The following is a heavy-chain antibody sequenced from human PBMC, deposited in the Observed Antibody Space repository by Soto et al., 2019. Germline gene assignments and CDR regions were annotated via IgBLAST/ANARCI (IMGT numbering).Heavy chain of an antibody. V-gene: IGHV2-5*02. J-gene: IGHJ4*02. CDR3: AHSHSRIAARHPLSPNFEPFYFDY. CDR2: IYWDDDK. D-gene: IGHD6-6*01. Sequence: QITLKESGPTLVKPTQTLTLTCTFSGFSLSTSGVGVGWIRQPPGKALEWLALIYWDDDKRYSPSLKSRLTITKDTSKNQVVLTMTNMDPVDTATYYCAHSHSRIAARHPLSPNFEPFYFDYWGQGTLVTVSS. CDR1: GFSLSTSGVG.